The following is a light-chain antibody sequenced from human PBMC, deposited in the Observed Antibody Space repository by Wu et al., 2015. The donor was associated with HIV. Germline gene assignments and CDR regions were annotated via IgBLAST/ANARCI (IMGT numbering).Light chain of an antibody. J-gene: IGKJ3*01. CDR2: GAS. V-gene: IGKV1-27*01. CDR3: QKYNSAPLT. Sequence: QMTQSPSFLSASVGDRVTLTCRASQDINIYLTWYQQKPGKVPKLLIHGASFLAPGVPSRFSGSRFGTNFTLTISSLQPEDVATYYCQKYNSAPLTFGPGTKVDI. CDR1: QDINIY.